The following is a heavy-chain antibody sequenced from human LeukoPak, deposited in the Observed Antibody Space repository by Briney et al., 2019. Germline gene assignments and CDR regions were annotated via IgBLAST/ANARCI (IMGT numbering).Heavy chain of an antibody. CDR2: ISTTGGRT. D-gene: IGHD2-15*01. CDR1: A. V-gene: IGHV3-64*01. J-gene: IGHJ4*02. Sequence: AMHWVRQAPGKGLEYVSAISTTGGRTYYVNSVRGRFTISRDNSKNTLYLQMGSLRTEDTAVYYCARDVGPYWGQGTLVTVSS. CDR3: ARDVGPY.